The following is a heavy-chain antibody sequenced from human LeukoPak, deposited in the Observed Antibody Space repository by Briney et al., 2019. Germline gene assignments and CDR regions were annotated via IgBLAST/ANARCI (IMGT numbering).Heavy chain of an antibody. J-gene: IGHJ4*02. CDR1: GGSFSGYY. Sequence: SETLSLTCAVYGGSFSGYYWTWIRQPPGKGLEWIGEINHSGRTNYNPSLKSRVTISVDTSKSQFSLKLSSVTAADTAVYYCARGKGSGWTFDYWGQGTLVTVSS. CDR3: ARGKGSGWTFDY. V-gene: IGHV4-34*01. CDR2: INHSGRT. D-gene: IGHD6-19*01.